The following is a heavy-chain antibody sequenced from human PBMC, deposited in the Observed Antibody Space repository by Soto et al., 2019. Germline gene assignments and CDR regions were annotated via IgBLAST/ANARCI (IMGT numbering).Heavy chain of an antibody. CDR2: IIPIFGTA. Sequence: SVKVSCKASGGTFSSYAISWVRQAPGQGLEWMGGIIPIFGTANYAQKFQGRVTITADESTSTAYVELSSLRSEDTAVYYCARRPVPGGYYYGMDVWGQGTTVTVSS. D-gene: IGHD6-6*01. CDR1: GGTFSSYA. J-gene: IGHJ6*02. V-gene: IGHV1-69*13. CDR3: ARRPVPGGYYYGMDV.